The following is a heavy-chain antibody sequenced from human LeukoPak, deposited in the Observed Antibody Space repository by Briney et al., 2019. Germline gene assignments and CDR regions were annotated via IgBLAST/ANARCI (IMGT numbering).Heavy chain of an antibody. Sequence: SQTLSLTCAISGDSVSSNSAAWNWVRQSPSRGLEWLGSTYYRSKWYNDYAVSVKSRITINPDTSKNQFSLQLNSVTPEDTAVYDCARDLLDNCSGRSCYSRGAFDIWGQGTMVTVSS. CDR1: GDSVSSNSAA. V-gene: IGHV6-1*01. D-gene: IGHD2-15*01. CDR2: TYYRSKWYN. CDR3: ARDLLDNCSGRSCYSRGAFDI. J-gene: IGHJ3*02.